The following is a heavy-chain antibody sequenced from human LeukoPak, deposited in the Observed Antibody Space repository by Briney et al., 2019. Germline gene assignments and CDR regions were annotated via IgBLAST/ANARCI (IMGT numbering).Heavy chain of an antibody. D-gene: IGHD2-21*02. CDR1: GFTFSQYG. Sequence: PGGSLRLSCEASGFTFSQYGMHWVRQAPGKGLDWVSSIQYDENKKSYSDSVKGRFTVSRDNSKNTLFLQMNRLRVEDTAVYYCAKGDGHLNLRFDYWGQGTLVTVSS. CDR2: IQYDENKK. V-gene: IGHV3-30*02. J-gene: IGHJ4*02. CDR3: AKGDGHLNLRFDY.